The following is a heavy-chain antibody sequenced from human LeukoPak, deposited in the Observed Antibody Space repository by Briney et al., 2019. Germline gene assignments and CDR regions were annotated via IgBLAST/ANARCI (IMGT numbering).Heavy chain of an antibody. CDR2: SNAAGSPV. D-gene: IGHD6-19*01. Sequence: GGSLRLTCTGSGFTFSNYRMNWVRQAPGKGLEWISYSNAAGSPVSYAESVQGRFTISRDNAKNSLYLEMNSLRDDDTAVYYCARERSLSVAGTFDFWGQGSLVTVSS. CDR3: ARERSLSVAGTFDF. J-gene: IGHJ4*02. V-gene: IGHV3-48*02. CDR1: GFTFSNYR.